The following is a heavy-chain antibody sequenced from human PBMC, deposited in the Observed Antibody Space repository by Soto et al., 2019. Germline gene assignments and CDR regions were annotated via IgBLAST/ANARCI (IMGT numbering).Heavy chain of an antibody. Sequence: EVQLVESGGGLVQPGGSLRLSCAASGLIFSDYHMDWVRQAPGKGLELVGRIRRNANSYTTEYAASVKGRFTISGDDSKNSLYLLMNGLKAEDTALYYCARLGGWSGGSNDMDVWGQGTTVTVSS. CDR3: ARLGGWSGGSNDMDV. CDR2: IRRNANSYTT. V-gene: IGHV3-72*01. J-gene: IGHJ6*02. D-gene: IGHD6-19*01. CDR1: GLIFSDYH.